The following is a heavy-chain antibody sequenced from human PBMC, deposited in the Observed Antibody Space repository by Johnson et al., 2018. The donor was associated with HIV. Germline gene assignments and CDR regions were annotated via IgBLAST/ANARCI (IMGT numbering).Heavy chain of an antibody. D-gene: IGHD3-10*01. Sequence: QVQLMESGGGFIQPGGSLRLSCAASAFTVSSNYMSWVRQAPGKGLEWVAVISYDGSNKYYADSVKGRFTISRDNSKNTLYLQMNSLRAEDTAVHYCARVRGMVRGSNDAFDIWGQGTMVTVSS. V-gene: IGHV3-30*03. CDR2: ISYDGSNK. CDR1: AFTVSSNY. J-gene: IGHJ3*02. CDR3: ARVRGMVRGSNDAFDI.